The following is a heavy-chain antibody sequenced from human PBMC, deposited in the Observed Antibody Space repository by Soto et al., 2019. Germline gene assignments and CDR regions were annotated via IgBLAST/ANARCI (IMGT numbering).Heavy chain of an antibody. Sequence: SETLSLTCAVSGYSISSGYYWGWIRQPPGKGLEWIGEINHSGSTNYNPSLKSRVTISVDTSKNQFSLKLSSVTAADTAVYYCARLYPFPMTTVTTSQYYFDYWGQGTLVTVSS. CDR3: ARLYPFPMTTVTTSQYYFDY. D-gene: IGHD4-17*01. CDR2: INHSGST. CDR1: GYSISSGYY. J-gene: IGHJ4*02. V-gene: IGHV4-38-2*01.